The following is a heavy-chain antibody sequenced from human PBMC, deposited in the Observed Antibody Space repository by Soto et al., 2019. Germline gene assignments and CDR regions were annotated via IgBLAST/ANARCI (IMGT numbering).Heavy chain of an antibody. J-gene: IGHJ4*02. D-gene: IGHD5-18*01. CDR2: ISSSGSTI. CDR1: GFTFSSYE. CDR3: ARDRRVFGDTAMAGDY. Sequence: GGSLRLSCAASGFTFSSYEMNWVRQAPGKGLEWVSYISSSGSTIYYADSVKGRFTISRDNAKNSLYLQMNSLRAEDTAVYYCARDRRVFGDTAMAGDYWGQGNLVTVSS. V-gene: IGHV3-48*03.